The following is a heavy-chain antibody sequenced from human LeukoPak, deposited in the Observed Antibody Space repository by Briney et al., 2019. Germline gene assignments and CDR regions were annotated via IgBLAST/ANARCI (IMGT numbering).Heavy chain of an antibody. Sequence: GGSLRLSCAASGFTSSSSTMSWVRQAPGKGLEWVSTIGTSNAGTYYADSVKGRFTISRDNPRNTLYPHMTSLRAEDTAIYYCAKHLHLWASFDSWGQGTLVTVSS. CDR3: AKHLHLWASFDS. V-gene: IGHV3-23*01. CDR1: GFTSSSST. J-gene: IGHJ4*02. D-gene: IGHD5-18*01. CDR2: IGTSNAGT.